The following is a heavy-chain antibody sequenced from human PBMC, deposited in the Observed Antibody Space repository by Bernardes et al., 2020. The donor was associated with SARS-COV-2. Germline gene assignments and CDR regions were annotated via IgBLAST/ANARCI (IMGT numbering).Heavy chain of an antibody. CDR3: ARDLGYCTDGVCSP. Sequence: GGSLRLSCAASGFTLSSSWMHWVRQAPGKGLVWVSRINSDGRTPNYADSVKGRFTISRDNAKNTLYLQMSSLRAEDTAVYYCARDLGYCTDGVCSPWGQGTLVTVSS. CDR1: GFTLSSSW. V-gene: IGHV3-74*01. CDR2: INSDGRTP. D-gene: IGHD2-8*01. J-gene: IGHJ5*02.